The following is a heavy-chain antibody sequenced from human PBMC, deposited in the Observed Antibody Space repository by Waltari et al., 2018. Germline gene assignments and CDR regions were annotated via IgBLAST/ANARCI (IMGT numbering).Heavy chain of an antibody. CDR2: IIPIFGTA. CDR1: GGTFRSYA. V-gene: IGHV1-69*12. Sequence: QVQLVQSGAEVKTPGSSVKGSCNASGGTFRSYAISWVRQDPGQGLEWRGGIIPIFGTANYAQKFQGRVTITADESTSTAYMELSSLRSEDTAVYYCARERPSFDPWGQGTLVTVSS. J-gene: IGHJ5*02. CDR3: ARERPSFDP.